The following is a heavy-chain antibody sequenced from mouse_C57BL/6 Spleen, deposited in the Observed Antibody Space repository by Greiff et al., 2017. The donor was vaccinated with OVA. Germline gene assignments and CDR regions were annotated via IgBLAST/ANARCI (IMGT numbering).Heavy chain of an antibody. Sequence: EVKLMESGGDLVKPGGSLKLSCAASGFTFSSYGMSWVRQTPDKRLEWVATISSGGSYTYYPDSVKGRFTISRDNAKNTLYLQMSSLKAEDTAMYYCARDTTVVEDWYFDVWGTGTTVTVSS. D-gene: IGHD1-1*01. CDR3: ARDTTVVEDWYFDV. CDR2: ISSGGSYT. V-gene: IGHV5-6*01. CDR1: GFTFSSYG. J-gene: IGHJ1*03.